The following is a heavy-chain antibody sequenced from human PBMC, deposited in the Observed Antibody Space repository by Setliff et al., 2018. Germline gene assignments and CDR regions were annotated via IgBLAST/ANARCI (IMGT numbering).Heavy chain of an antibody. V-gene: IGHV3-33*08. CDR3: ARDADHYDTDENPIFDY. Sequence: LRLSCAASGFAFDSYAMHWVRQAPGKGLEWVAIIFHDGRDIYFARSLQGRLSMTTDASSSTAYMELTSLRSDDTAMYYCARDADHYDTDENPIFDYWGQGTLVTVSS. CDR1: GFAFDSYA. J-gene: IGHJ4*02. CDR2: IFHDGRDI. D-gene: IGHD3-9*01.